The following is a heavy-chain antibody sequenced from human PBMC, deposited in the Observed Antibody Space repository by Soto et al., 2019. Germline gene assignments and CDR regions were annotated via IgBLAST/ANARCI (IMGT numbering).Heavy chain of an antibody. V-gene: IGHV1-3*01. J-gene: IGHJ4*02. CDR3: ARDLAGCSGGNCYSFYFDY. D-gene: IGHD2-15*01. CDR1: AYTFTAYS. CDR2: INAGSGNT. Sequence: ASVKVSCKASAYTFTAYSIHWVRQAPGQRLEWMGWINAGSGNTEFSQKFQGSVTITRDTSASTAYMELSSLRSEDTAVYYCARDLAGCSGGNCYSFYFDYWGQGTLVTVSS.